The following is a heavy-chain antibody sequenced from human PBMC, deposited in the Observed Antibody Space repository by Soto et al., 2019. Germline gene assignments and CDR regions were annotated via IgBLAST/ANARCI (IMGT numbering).Heavy chain of an antibody. CDR1: GYTFTAYH. CDR2: INPKFGDT. V-gene: IGHV1-2*02. D-gene: IGHD3-10*02. J-gene: IGHJ6*02. CDR3: ARXMDYYYGRGSGNGHGV. Sequence: QVQLVQSGAEVKEPGDSVRVSCEASGYTFTAYHIHWVRQAPGQGLEWMGWINPKFGDTTYAQDFQGRVSMTRDMSISTVYMELSRLTSDDTAIYYCARXMDYYYGRGSGNGHGVWGQGTTVTVFS.